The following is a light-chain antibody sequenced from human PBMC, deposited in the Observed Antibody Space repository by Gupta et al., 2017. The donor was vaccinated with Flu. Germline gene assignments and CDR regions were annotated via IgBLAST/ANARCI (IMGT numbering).Light chain of an antibody. CDR2: NNS. V-gene: IGLV1-44*01. J-gene: IGLJ3*02. CDR3: ETWDDHVEGVV. CDR1: SSNVGNYA. Sequence: QSVLTQPPSASGTPGQMVTISCSGSSSNVGNYAVNWYQQLPGTAPKVFIYNNSQRPSGVPDRFSGSKSGNSASLAIRGLQSEDEAMYYCETWDDHVEGVVFGGGTRLPVL.